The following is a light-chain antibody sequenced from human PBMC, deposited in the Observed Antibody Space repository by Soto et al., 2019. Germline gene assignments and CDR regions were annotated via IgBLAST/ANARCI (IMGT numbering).Light chain of an antibody. CDR1: HSVGSN. CDR3: QQYTNWPPIT. Sequence: EIVLTQSPGTLSLSPGERAALSCKASHSVGSNLAWFRQKPGQAPRLLIYAASTRATGVPARFSGSGSGTDFSHTITSLQSEDSAVYYCQQYTNWPPITFGQGTRLEIK. CDR2: AAS. V-gene: IGKV3-15*01. J-gene: IGKJ5*01.